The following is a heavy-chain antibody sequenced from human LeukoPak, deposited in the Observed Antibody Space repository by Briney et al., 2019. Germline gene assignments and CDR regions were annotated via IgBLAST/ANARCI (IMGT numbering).Heavy chain of an antibody. CDR1: GFTFGTSG. V-gene: IGHV3-30*02. CDR2: IPYDGSNK. J-gene: IGHJ4*02. CDR3: ADPPSDF. Sequence: GGSLRLSCAASGFTFGTSGMHWVRQAPGKGLDWVAFIPYDGSNKYYTDSVKGRFTISRDNSKNILYLQMNGLRAEDTAVYYCADPPSDFWGQGTLVAVSS.